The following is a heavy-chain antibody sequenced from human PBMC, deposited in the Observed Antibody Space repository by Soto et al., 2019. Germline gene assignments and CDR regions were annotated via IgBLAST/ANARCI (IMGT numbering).Heavy chain of an antibody. Sequence: QVQLVESGGGVVQPGRSLRLSCVASGFTFSTYGMHWVRQAPGKGLEWVAVMWYDGSNEYYADSVKGRFTISRDNSKITLYLQMNSLRAEDTAVYYCARGLTYCEYWGQGTLVTVSS. J-gene: IGHJ4*02. CDR1: GFTFSTYG. V-gene: IGHV3-33*01. CDR2: MWYDGSNE. CDR3: ARGLTYCEY.